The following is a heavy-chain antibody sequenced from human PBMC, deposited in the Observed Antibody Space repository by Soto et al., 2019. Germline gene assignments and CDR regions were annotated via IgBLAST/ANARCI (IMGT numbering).Heavy chain of an antibody. CDR2: IYPGDSDT. Sequence: ASVKVSCKGSGYSFTSYWIGWVRQMPGKGLEWMGIIYPGDSDTRYSPSFQGQVTISADKSISTAYLQWSSLKASDTAMYYCARATYYYDSSGYFFDYWGQGTLVTVSS. CDR1: GYSFTSYW. D-gene: IGHD3-22*01. CDR3: ARATYYYDSSGYFFDY. V-gene: IGHV5-51*01. J-gene: IGHJ4*02.